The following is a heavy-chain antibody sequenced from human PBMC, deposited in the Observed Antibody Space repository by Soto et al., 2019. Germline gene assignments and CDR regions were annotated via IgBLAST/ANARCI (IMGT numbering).Heavy chain of an antibody. D-gene: IGHD1-26*01. Sequence: QVQLVQSGAEVKKPGSSVKVSCKASGGTFSSYAISWVRQAPGQGLEWMGGIIPIFGTANYSQKFQGRVTSTADESTSTAYMERSSLRSEDTAVYYCAREVGATLNWVDPWGQGTLVTVSS. CDR1: GGTFSSYA. V-gene: IGHV1-69*01. CDR3: AREVGATLNWVDP. J-gene: IGHJ5*02. CDR2: IIPIFGTA.